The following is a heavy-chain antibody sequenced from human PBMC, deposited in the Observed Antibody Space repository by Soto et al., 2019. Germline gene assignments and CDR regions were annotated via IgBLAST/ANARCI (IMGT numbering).Heavy chain of an antibody. J-gene: IGHJ5*02. D-gene: IGHD2-2*01. CDR1: GFTFTSSA. V-gene: IGHV1-69*13. Sequence: SVKVSLKASGFTFTSSAVQWLRQAPGQGLEWMGGIIPIFGTANYAQKFQGRVTITADESTSTAYMELSSLRSGDTAVYYCARDRYCSSTSCRDWFDPWGQGTLVTVSS. CDR2: IIPIFGTA. CDR3: ARDRYCSSTSCRDWFDP.